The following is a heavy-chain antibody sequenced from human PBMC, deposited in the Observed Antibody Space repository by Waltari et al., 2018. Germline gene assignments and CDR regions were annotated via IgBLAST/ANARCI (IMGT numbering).Heavy chain of an antibody. J-gene: IGHJ1*01. Sequence: QVQLVQSGAEVKKPGSSVKVSCKASGGTFSRYAISWFRRAPGQGLEWMGGIIPIFGTANYAQKFQGRVTITADESTSTAYMELSSLRSEDTAVYYCARTQYSSSWYSAEYFQHWGQGTLVTVSS. D-gene: IGHD6-13*01. CDR2: IIPIFGTA. V-gene: IGHV1-69*01. CDR1: GGTFSRYA. CDR3: ARTQYSSSWYSAEYFQH.